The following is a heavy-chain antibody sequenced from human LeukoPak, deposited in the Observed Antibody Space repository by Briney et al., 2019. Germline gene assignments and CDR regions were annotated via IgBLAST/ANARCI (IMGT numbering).Heavy chain of an antibody. CDR2: INHSGST. CDR3: ATAWMPTYYDILTGYSGPFDY. V-gene: IGHV4-39*07. D-gene: IGHD3-9*01. J-gene: IGHJ4*02. Sequence: TSETLSLTCTVSGGSISSSSYYWSWIRQPPGKGLEWIGEINHSGSTNYNPSLKSRVTISVDTSKNQFSLKLSSVTAADTAVYYCATAWMPTYYDILTGYSGPFDYWGQGTLVTVSS. CDR1: GGSISSSSYY.